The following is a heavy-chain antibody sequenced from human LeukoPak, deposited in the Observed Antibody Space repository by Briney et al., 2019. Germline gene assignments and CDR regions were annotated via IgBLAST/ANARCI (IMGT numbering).Heavy chain of an antibody. Sequence: GGSLRLSCAASGFTVSSNYMSWVRQAPGKGLEWVSVIYSGGSTYYADSVKGRFTISRDNSKNTLYLQMNSLRAEDTAVYYCARGTRPKTRGYYDSSGYYYDYFDYWGQGTLVTVSS. V-gene: IGHV3-66*01. CDR1: GFTVSSNY. CDR3: ARGTRPKTRGYYDSSGYYYDYFDY. J-gene: IGHJ4*02. CDR2: IYSGGST. D-gene: IGHD3-22*01.